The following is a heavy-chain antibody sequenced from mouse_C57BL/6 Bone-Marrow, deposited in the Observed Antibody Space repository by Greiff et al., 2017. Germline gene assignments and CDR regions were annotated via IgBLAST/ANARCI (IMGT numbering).Heavy chain of an antibody. CDR1: GYTFTEYT. J-gene: IGHJ1*03. CDR3: ARHEGGRDYYGSSYWYFDV. CDR2: FYPGSGSI. Sequence: QVQLQQSGAELVKPGASVKLSCKASGYTFTEYTIHWVKQRSGQGLEWIGWFYPGSGSIKYNEKFKDKATLTADKSSSTVYMELSRLTSEDSAVYFCARHEGGRDYYGSSYWYFDVWGTGTTVTVSS. D-gene: IGHD1-1*01. V-gene: IGHV1-62-2*01.